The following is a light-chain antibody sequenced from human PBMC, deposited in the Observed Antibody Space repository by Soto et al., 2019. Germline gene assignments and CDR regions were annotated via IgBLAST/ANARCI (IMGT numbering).Light chain of an antibody. CDR1: SSDVGGYKY. J-gene: IGLJ1*01. CDR2: GVS. V-gene: IGLV2-11*01. Sequence: QSVLTQPRSVSGFPGQSVTISCTGTSSDVGGYKYVSWYQQKPGKAPKLIIYGVSRWPSGVPNRFSGSKSGNRASLTISGLQAEDEGDYYCCSYAGGPEVFGTGTKVTVL. CDR3: CSYAGGPEV.